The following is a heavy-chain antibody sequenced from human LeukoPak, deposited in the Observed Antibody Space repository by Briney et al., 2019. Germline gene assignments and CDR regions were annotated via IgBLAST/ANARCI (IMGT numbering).Heavy chain of an antibody. CDR1: GGSFSGYY. CDR2: INHSGST. D-gene: IGHD5-24*01. J-gene: IGHJ4*02. CDR3: VRDRRDDPN. V-gene: IGHV4-34*01. Sequence: PSETLSLTCAVYGGSFSGYYWSWIRQPPGKGLEWIGEINHSGSTNYNPSLKSRVTISVDTSKNQFSLKLSSVTAADTSVYYCVRDRRDDPNWGQGTLVIVSS.